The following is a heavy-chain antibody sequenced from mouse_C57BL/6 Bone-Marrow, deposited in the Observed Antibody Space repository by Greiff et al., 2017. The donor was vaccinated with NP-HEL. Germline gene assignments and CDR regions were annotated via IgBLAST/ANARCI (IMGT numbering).Heavy chain of an antibody. CDR2: FHPYNDDT. CDR3: ASSRLLLPFDY. Sequence: VQLQQSGAELVKPGASVKMSCTASGYTFTTYPMEWMKQNHGKSLEWIGNFHPYNDDTKYNEKFKGKATLTVEKSSNTVYMELSRVTSDDSAVDYCASSRLLLPFDYWGQGTTLTVSS. D-gene: IGHD1-1*01. V-gene: IGHV1-47*01. J-gene: IGHJ2*01. CDR1: GYTFTTYP.